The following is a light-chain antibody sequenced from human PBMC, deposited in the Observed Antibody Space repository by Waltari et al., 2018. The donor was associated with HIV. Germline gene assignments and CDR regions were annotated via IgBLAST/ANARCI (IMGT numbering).Light chain of an antibody. CDR2: SNN. CDR3: AAWDDSLNGWV. Sequence: QSALTQPASVSGSPGQSITISCAGTSSAVGTYYYVSWYQQLPGTAPKLLIYSNNQRPSGVPDRFSGSKSGTSASLAISGLQSEDEADYYCAAWDDSLNGWVFGGGTKLTVL. CDR1: SSAVGTYYY. V-gene: IGLV1-44*01. J-gene: IGLJ3*02.